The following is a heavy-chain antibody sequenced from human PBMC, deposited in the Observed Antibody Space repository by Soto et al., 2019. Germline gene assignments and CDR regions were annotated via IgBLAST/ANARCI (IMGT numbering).Heavy chain of an antibody. D-gene: IGHD1-1*01. Sequence: SQTLSLTCAISGDSVSSNSAAWNWIRQSPSRGLEWLGRAYYRSKWYNDYAVSVKSRITINPDTSKNQFSLQLNSVTPEDTAVYYCARDRAPLEHYYYYSGMDVWGQGTTVTVSS. CDR3: ARDRAPLEHYYYYSGMDV. V-gene: IGHV6-1*01. CDR1: GDSVSSNSAA. J-gene: IGHJ6*02. CDR2: AYYRSKWYN.